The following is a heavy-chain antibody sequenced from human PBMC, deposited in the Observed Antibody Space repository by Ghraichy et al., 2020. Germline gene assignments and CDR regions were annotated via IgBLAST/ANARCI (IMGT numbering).Heavy chain of an antibody. D-gene: IGHD3-22*01. V-gene: IGHV4-34*01. CDR2: INHSGST. Sequence: ESLNISCAVYGGSFSGYYWSWIRQPPGKGLEWIGEINHSGSTNYNPSLKSRVTISVDTSKNQFSLKLSSVTAADTAVYYCARGRYCGYYDSSGYLDYWGQGTLVTVSS. CDR1: GGSFSGYY. J-gene: IGHJ4*02. CDR3: ARGRYCGYYDSSGYLDY.